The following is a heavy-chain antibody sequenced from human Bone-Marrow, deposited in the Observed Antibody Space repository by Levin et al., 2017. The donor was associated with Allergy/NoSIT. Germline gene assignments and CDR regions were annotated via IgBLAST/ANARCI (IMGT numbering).Heavy chain of an antibody. CDR2: IYYSGST. D-gene: IGHD6-13*01. J-gene: IGHJ5*02. V-gene: IGHV4-39*07. CDR3: ARVSTAPNSSSWYMVKNWFDP. CDR1: GGSISSSSYY. Sequence: SQTLSLTCTVSGGSISSSSYYWGWIRQPPGKGLEWIGSIYYSGSTYYNPSLKSRVTISVDTSKNQFSLKLSSVTAADTAVYYCARVSTAPNSSSWYMVKNWFDPWGQGTLVTVSS.